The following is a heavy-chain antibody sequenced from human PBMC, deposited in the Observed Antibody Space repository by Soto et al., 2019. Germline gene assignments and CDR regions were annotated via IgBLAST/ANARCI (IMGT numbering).Heavy chain of an antibody. J-gene: IGHJ4*01. D-gene: IGHD3-9*01. CDR2: IYDDGSA. CDR3: ARDMAHSSDITAYYWDY. Sequence: AATLGLTCSVSGASISSSYGSWIRQPPGKGLEWLAYIYDDGSANYNPSLKSRATISLDMSKNQCSLKLTSVTAADTAVYYCARDMAHSSDITAYYWDYWGQGTLVTVSS. CDR1: GASISSSY. V-gene: IGHV4-59*01.